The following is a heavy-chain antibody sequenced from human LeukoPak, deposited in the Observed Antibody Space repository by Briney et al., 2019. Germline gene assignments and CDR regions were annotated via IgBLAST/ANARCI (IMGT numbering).Heavy chain of an antibody. CDR3: AKWGYRAVGDYYYYYGMDV. Sequence: RSGGSLRLSCAASGFTFSSYAMSWVRQAPGRGLEWVSAISGSGGSTYYADSVKGRFTISRDNSKNTLYLQMNSLRAQDTAVYYCAKWGYRAVGDYYYYYGMDVWGQGTTVTVSS. CDR2: ISGSGGST. J-gene: IGHJ6*02. D-gene: IGHD1-26*01. CDR1: GFTFSSYA. V-gene: IGHV3-23*01.